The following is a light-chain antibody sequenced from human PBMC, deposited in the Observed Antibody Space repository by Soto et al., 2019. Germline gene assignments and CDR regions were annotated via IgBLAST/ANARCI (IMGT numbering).Light chain of an antibody. J-gene: IGLJ1*01. CDR2: DVN. Sequence: QSVLTQPASVSGSPGQSITISCTGTSSDVGGYDYVSWYQQLPGKAPKLLIYDVNNRPSGVSHRSSGSKSGNTASLTISGLQAEGEADYYCSSYTGSSTFVFGTGTKVTVL. CDR1: SSDVGGYDY. CDR3: SSYTGSSTFV. V-gene: IGLV2-14*01.